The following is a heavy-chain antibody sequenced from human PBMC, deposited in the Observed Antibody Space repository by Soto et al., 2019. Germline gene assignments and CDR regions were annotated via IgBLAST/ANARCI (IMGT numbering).Heavy chain of an antibody. CDR2: IYYSGST. V-gene: IGHV4-59*08. Sequence: PSETLSLTCTVSGGSISRYYWSWIRQPPGKGLEWIGYIYYSGSTNYNPSLKSRVTISVDTSRNQFSLKLSSVTAADTAVYFCARTTYYSDTGGSPPLDYWGQGTLVTVSS. CDR3: ARTTYYSDTGGSPPLDY. J-gene: IGHJ4*02. D-gene: IGHD3-22*01. CDR1: GGSISRYY.